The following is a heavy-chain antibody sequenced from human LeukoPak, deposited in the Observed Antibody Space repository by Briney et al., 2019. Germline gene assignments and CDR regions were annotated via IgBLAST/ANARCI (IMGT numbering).Heavy chain of an antibody. J-gene: IGHJ3*02. D-gene: IGHD4-17*01. Sequence: GGSLRLSCAASGFTFSGYRMNWVRQAPGKGLEWVSYISSSSTTTYYADSLKGRFTISRDNAKNSLYLQMNSLRAEDTAVYFCARDRIIYGDYGDAFDIWGQGTMVTVSS. V-gene: IGHV3-48*04. CDR3: ARDRIIYGDYGDAFDI. CDR1: GFTFSGYR. CDR2: ISSSSTTT.